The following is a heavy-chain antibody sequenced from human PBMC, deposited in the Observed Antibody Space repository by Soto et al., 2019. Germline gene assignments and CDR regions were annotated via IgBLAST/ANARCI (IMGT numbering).Heavy chain of an antibody. V-gene: IGHV4-59*01. Sequence: QVQLQESGPGLVKPSETLSLTCTVSGGSISSYYWSWIRQPPGKGLEWIGDIYYSGSTNYNPSLKSRVTISVDTSKNQFSLKLSSVTAADTAVYYCARSRYCSSTSCYRWFDPWGQGTLVTVSS. J-gene: IGHJ5*02. CDR2: IYYSGST. D-gene: IGHD2-2*02. CDR1: GGSISSYY. CDR3: ARSRYCSSTSCYRWFDP.